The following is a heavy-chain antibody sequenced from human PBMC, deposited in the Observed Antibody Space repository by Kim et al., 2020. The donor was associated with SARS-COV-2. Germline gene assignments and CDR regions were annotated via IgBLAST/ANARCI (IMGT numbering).Heavy chain of an antibody. J-gene: IGHJ2*01. CDR3: AKGDCGGDCYHSYWYFDL. V-gene: IGHV3-9*01. Sequence: KGRFTISRDNAKNSLYLQMNSLRAEDTALYYCAKGDCGGDCYHSYWYFDLWGRGTLVTVSS. D-gene: IGHD2-21*02.